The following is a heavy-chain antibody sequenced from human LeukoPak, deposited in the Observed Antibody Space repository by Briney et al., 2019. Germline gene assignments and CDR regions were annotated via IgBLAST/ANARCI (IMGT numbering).Heavy chain of an antibody. CDR3: ARDKARQLVLDY. Sequence: PGGSLRLSCAASGFTFSSYSMNWVRQAPGKGLEWVSSISSSSSYIYYADSVKGRFTISRDNAKNSLYLQMNSLRAEDTAVYYCARDKARQLVLDYWGQGTLVTVSS. V-gene: IGHV3-21*01. CDR1: GFTFSSYS. CDR2: ISSSSSYI. J-gene: IGHJ4*02. D-gene: IGHD6-13*01.